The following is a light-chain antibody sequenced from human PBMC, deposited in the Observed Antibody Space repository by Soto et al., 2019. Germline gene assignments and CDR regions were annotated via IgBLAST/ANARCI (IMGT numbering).Light chain of an antibody. CDR1: QSISSW. CDR2: KAS. CDR3: QQYNSYSIT. Sequence: DLPMTQSPSTLSASVGDRVTITCRASQSISSWLARYQQKPGKAPKLLIYKASSLESGVPSRFSGSGSGTEFTLTISSLQPDDFATYYCQQYNSYSITFGQGTRLEIK. J-gene: IGKJ5*01. V-gene: IGKV1-5*03.